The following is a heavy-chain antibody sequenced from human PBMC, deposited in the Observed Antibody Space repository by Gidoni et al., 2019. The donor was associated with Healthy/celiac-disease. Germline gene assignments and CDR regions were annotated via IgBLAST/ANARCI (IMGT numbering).Heavy chain of an antibody. J-gene: IGHJ4*02. CDR1: GGTFSSYT. D-gene: IGHD3-10*01. Sequence: EVKKPGSSVKVSCKASGGTFSSYTISWVRQAPGQGLEWMGRIIPILGIANYAQKFQGRVTITADKSTSTAYMELSSLRSEDTAVYYCAREGLWFGELLPSIDYWGQGTLVTVSS. CDR3: AREGLWFGELLPSIDY. V-gene: IGHV1-69*04. CDR2: IIPILGIA.